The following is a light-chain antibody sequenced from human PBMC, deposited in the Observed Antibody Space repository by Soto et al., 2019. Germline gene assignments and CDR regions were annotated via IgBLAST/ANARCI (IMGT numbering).Light chain of an antibody. V-gene: IGKV1-5*01. J-gene: IGKJ1*01. CDR2: DAS. CDR1: QSISSW. CDR3: QQYNSYWGT. Sequence: DMQMTQSPSTLSASVGDRVTITCRASQSISSWLAWYQQKQGKAPKPLIYDASSLESGVPSRFSGSGSGTEFTLTISSMQPDDLANYYCQQYNSYWGTFGQGTKVDIK.